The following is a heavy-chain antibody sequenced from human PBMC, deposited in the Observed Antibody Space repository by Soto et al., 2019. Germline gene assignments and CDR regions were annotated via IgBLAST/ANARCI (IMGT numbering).Heavy chain of an antibody. Sequence: SDNLSLTCTVPGISISSYYWSWIRQPPGKGLEWIGYIYYSGSTNYNPSLKSRVTISVDTSKNQFSLKLSSVTAADTAVYYCARSWGYYFDYWGQGTLVTVS. CDR3: ARSWGYYFDY. CDR1: GISISSYY. J-gene: IGHJ4*02. CDR2: IYYSGST. D-gene: IGHD3-16*01. V-gene: IGHV4-59*07.